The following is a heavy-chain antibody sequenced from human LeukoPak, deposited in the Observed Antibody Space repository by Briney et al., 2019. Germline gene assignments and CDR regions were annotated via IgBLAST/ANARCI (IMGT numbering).Heavy chain of an antibody. CDR1: GVSISTGLYY. Sequence: SETLSLTCTVSGVSISTGLYYWGWIRQPPGKGLEWIGSIYYSGYTYYNPYYNTSPKSRLTISVDTSKNQFSLKLSSVTATDTAVYYCARHGYCGGGSCFTDWYFDLWGRGTLVTVSS. CDR3: ARHGYCGGGSCFTDWYFDL. D-gene: IGHD2-15*01. J-gene: IGHJ2*01. V-gene: IGHV4-39*01. CDR2: IYYSGYT.